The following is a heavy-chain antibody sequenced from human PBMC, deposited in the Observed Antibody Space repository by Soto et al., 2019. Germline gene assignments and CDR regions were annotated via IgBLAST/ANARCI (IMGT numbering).Heavy chain of an antibody. V-gene: IGHV5-10-1*01. D-gene: IGHD4-17*01. Sequence: GESLKISCKGSGYSFTSYWISWVRQMPGKGLEWMGRIDPSDSYTNYSPSFQGHVTISADKSISTAYLQWSSLKASDTATYYCARDYGDYYYYGMDVWGQGTTVTVSS. J-gene: IGHJ6*02. CDR1: GYSFTSYW. CDR2: IDPSDSYT. CDR3: ARDYGDYYYYGMDV.